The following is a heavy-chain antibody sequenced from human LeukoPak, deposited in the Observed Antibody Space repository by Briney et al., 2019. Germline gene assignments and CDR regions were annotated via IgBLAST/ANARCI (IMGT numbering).Heavy chain of an antibody. V-gene: IGHV3-30*03. CDR3: ARPVSSSSLLFDY. CDR1: GFTFSSYS. CDR2: ISYDGSNK. J-gene: IGHJ4*02. Sequence: GGSLRLSCAASGFTFSSYSMNWVRQAPGKGLEWVAVISYDGSNKYYADSVKGRFTISRDNSKNTLYLQMNSLRAEDTAVYYCARPVSSSSLLFDYWGQGTLVTVSS. D-gene: IGHD6-6*01.